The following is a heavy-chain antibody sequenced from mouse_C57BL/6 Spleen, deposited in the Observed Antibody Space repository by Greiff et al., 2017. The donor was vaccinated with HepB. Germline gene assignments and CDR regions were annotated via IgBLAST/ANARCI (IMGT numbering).Heavy chain of an antibody. Sequence: VQLQQSGAELVRPGASVTLSCKASGYTFPDYEMHWVKQTPVHGLEWIGAIDPETGGTAYNQKFKGKAILTADKSSSTAYMELRSLTSEDSAVYYCTRGGTKVYYFDYWGQGTTLTVSS. CDR3: TRGGTKVYYFDY. D-gene: IGHD1-1*02. V-gene: IGHV1-15*01. CDR2: IDPETGGT. CDR1: GYTFPDYE. J-gene: IGHJ2*01.